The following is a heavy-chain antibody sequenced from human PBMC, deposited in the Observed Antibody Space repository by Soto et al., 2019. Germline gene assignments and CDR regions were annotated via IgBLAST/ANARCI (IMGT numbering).Heavy chain of an antibody. CDR3: AKDRGCSSTSCYALDY. CDR1: GFTFSSYA. J-gene: IGHJ4*02. V-gene: IGHV3-23*01. D-gene: IGHD2-2*01. Sequence: GGSLRLSCAASGFTFSSYAMSWVRHAPGKGLEWVSAISGSGGSTYYADSVKGRFTISRDNSKNTLYLQMNSLRAEDTAVYYCAKDRGCSSTSCYALDYWGQGTLVTVSS. CDR2: ISGSGGST.